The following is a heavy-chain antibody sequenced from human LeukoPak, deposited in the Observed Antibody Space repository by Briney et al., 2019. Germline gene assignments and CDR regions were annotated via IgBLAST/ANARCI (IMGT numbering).Heavy chain of an antibody. D-gene: IGHD1-26*01. CDR1: GFTFSSYW. CDR2: INSEGGTT. V-gene: IGHV3-74*01. J-gene: IGHJ4*02. Sequence: GGSLRLACAASGFTFSSYWMHCVRQAPGKRLVWVSRINSEGGTTTYAHSVKGRFPISRHNPKSTVYLQVKSLRIGDTAVYNCAISRYSGTSLDYWGQGSLATVPS. CDR3: AISRYSGTSLDY.